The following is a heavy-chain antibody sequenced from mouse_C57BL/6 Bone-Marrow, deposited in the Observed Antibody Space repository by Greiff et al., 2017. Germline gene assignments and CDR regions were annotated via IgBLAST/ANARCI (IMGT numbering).Heavy chain of an antibody. V-gene: IGHV14-4*01. J-gene: IGHJ3*01. Sequence: EVKLMESGAELVRPGASVKLSCTASGFNIKDDYMHWVKQRPEQGLEWIGWIDPENGDTEYASKCQGKATITVDTSSNTAYLQLSSLTSEDTAVYYCTRIAYWGQGTLVTVSA. CDR2: IDPENGDT. CDR3: TRIAY. CDR1: GFNIKDDY.